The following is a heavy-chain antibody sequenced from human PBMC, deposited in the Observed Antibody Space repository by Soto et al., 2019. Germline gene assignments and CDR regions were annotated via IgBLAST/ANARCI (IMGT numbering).Heavy chain of an antibody. CDR3: ASSGWWYFDY. V-gene: IGHV4-39*01. J-gene: IGHJ4*02. D-gene: IGHD6-19*01. CDR2: IYYSGST. CDR1: GVSISSSSYY. Sequence: SETLSLTCTVSGVSISSSSYYWGWIRQPPGKGLEWIGSIYYSGSTYYNPSLKSRVTISVDTSKNQFSLKLSSVTAADTAVYYCASSGWWYFDYWGQGTRVTVSS.